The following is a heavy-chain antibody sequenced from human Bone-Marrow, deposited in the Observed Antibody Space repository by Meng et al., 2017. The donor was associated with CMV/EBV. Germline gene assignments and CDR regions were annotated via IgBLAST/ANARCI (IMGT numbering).Heavy chain of an antibody. CDR2: ISGSGGST. D-gene: IGHD6-13*01. CDR3: AKLEYSSSWYLDY. J-gene: IGHJ4*02. CDR1: GFTFSSYA. V-gene: IGHV3-23*01. Sequence: ETLSLTCAASGFTFSSYAMSWVRQAPGKGLEWVSAISGSGGSTYYADSVKGRFTISRDNSKNTLYLQMNSLRAEDTAVYYCAKLEYSSSWYLDYWGQGTLVTVSS.